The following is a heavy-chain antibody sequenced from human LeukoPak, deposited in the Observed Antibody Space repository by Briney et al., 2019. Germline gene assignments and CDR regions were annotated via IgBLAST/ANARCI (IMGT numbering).Heavy chain of an antibody. Sequence: QPGGSLRLSCAASGFTFSSYWMHWVRQAPGKGLVWVSRINTDGSSTSYADSVKGRFTISRDNAKNTLYLQMDSLRAEDTAVYYCARDGFSGSHKSGGRTRGFDYWGQGTLVTVSS. CDR3: ARDGFSGSHKSGGRTRGFDY. D-gene: IGHD1-26*01. J-gene: IGHJ4*02. CDR2: INTDGSST. CDR1: GFTFSSYW. V-gene: IGHV3-74*01.